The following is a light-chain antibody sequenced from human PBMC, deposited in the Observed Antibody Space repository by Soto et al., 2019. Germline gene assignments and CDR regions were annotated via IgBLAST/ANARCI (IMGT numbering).Light chain of an antibody. J-gene: IGLJ3*02. CDR3: SSYTSSSTLGV. CDR1: TSDVVGYNY. Sequence: QSALTQPASVSGSPGQSITISCTGTTSDVVGYNYVSWYQQHPGKAPKLMIYEVSNRPSGVSNRFSGYKSGNTASLTISGLQAEDEADYYCSSYTSSSTLGVFGGGTKVTVL. V-gene: IGLV2-14*01. CDR2: EVS.